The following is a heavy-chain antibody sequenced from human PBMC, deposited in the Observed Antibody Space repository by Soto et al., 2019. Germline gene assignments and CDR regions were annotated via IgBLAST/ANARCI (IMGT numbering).Heavy chain of an antibody. J-gene: IGHJ4*02. CDR1: GGSISSGAYY. CDR3: ARVKANYFDY. CDR2: IYYSGST. Sequence: QVQLQESGPGLVKPSETLSLTCTVSGGSISSGAYYWSWIRQHPGKGLEWLGYIYYSGSTYYNPSLKSRVTISVDTAKNQFSLKLSSVTAADTAVYYCARVKANYFDYWGQGTLVTVSS. V-gene: IGHV4-31*03.